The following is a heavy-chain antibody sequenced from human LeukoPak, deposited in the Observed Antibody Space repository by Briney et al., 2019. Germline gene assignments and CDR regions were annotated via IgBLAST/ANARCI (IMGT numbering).Heavy chain of an antibody. CDR3: ARVAWAAKEFDY. V-gene: IGHV3-21*01. Sequence: PGGSLRLSCAASGFTFSSYSMNWVRQAPGKVLEWVSSISSSSSYIYYADSVKGRFTISRDNAKNSLYLQMNSLRAEDTAVYYCARVAWAAKEFDYWGQGTLVTVSS. J-gene: IGHJ4*02. CDR2: ISSSSSYI. CDR1: GFTFSSYS. D-gene: IGHD2-15*01.